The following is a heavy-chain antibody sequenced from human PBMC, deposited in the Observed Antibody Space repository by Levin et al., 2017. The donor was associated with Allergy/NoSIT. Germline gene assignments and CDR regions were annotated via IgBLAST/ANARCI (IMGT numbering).Heavy chain of an antibody. Sequence: SVKVSCKASGGTFSTTSVNWLRQAPGQGLEWMGRIIPVYGIANHAQKFRGRVTITADTSTSTGDMELSSLRSEDTAVYYCARGPQHCTSSTCYDAFDIWGQGTMVTVSS. J-gene: IGHJ3*02. CDR2: IIPVYGIA. CDR1: GGTFSTTS. V-gene: IGHV1-69*02. D-gene: IGHD2-2*01. CDR3: ARGPQHCTSSTCYDAFDI.